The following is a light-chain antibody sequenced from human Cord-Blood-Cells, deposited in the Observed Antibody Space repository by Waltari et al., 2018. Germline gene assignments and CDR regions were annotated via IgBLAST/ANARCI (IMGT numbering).Light chain of an antibody. J-gene: IGKJ5*01. CDR1: QSVLYSSNNKNY. Sequence: DIVMTQSPDSLAVSLGERATINCKSSQSVLYSSNNKNYLAWYQQKPGQPPKLLIYWASTREPGVPDRFSGSASGTDFTLTISSLQAEDVAVYYCQQYYSTPITFGQGTRLEIK. CDR2: WAS. CDR3: QQYYSTPIT. V-gene: IGKV4-1*01.